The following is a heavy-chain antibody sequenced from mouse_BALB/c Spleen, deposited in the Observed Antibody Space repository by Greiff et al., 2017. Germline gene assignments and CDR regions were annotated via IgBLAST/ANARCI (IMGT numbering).Heavy chain of an antibody. CDR2: IDPANGNT. V-gene: IGHV14-3*02. J-gene: IGHJ4*01. CDR3: ASYYRYDRGDYYAMDY. D-gene: IGHD2-14*01. Sequence: EVQLQQSGAELVRPGASVKLSCTASGFNIKDTYMHWVKQRPEQGLEWIGRIDPANGNTKYDPKFQGKATITADTSSNTAYLQLSSLTSEDTAVYYCASYYRYDRGDYYAMDYWGQGTSVTVSS. CDR1: GFNIKDTY.